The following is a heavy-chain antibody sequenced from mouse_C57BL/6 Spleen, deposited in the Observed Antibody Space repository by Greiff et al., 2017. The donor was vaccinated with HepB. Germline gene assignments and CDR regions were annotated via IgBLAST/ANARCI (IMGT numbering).Heavy chain of an antibody. CDR2: ISNLAYSI. CDR3: ARHVEGNYFDY. J-gene: IGHJ2*01. V-gene: IGHV5-15*01. Sequence: DVMLVESGGGLVQPGGSLKLSCAASGFTFSDYGMAWVRQAPRKGPEWVAFISNLAYSIYYADTVTGRFTISRENAKNTLYLEMSSLRSEDTAMYYCARHVEGNYFDYWGQGTTLTVSS. CDR1: GFTFSDYG.